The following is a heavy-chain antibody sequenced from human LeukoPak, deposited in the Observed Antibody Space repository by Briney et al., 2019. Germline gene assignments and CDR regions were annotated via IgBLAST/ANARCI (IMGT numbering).Heavy chain of an antibody. CDR1: GFTFSSYE. J-gene: IGHJ3*02. D-gene: IGHD3-3*01. V-gene: IGHV3-48*03. CDR2: ISSSGSTI. Sequence: PGGSLRLSCAASGFTFSSYEMNWVRQAPGKGLEWVSYISSSGSTIYYAGSVKGRFTISRDNAKNSLYLQMNSLRAEDTAVYYCASTNDAFDIWGQGTMVTVSS. CDR3: ASTNDAFDI.